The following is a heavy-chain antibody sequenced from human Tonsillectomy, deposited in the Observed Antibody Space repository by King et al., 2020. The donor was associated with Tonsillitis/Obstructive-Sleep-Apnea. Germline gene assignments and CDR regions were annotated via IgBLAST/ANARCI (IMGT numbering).Heavy chain of an antibody. CDR3: ARAQGGGGRYWLGQKDKGLDY. Sequence: VQLVESGGGVVQPGRSLRLSCAASGFTFSSYAMHWVRQAPGKGLEWVAVISYDGSNEYYADSVKGRFTISRDNSKNTLYLQMNSLRAEDTAVYYCARAQGGGGRYWLGQKDKGLDYWGQGTLVTVSS. CDR2: ISYDGSNE. D-gene: IGHD1-26*01. CDR1: GFTFSSYA. V-gene: IGHV3-30*04. J-gene: IGHJ4*02.